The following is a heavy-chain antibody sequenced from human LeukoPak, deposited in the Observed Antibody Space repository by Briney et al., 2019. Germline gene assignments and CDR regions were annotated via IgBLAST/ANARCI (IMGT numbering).Heavy chain of an antibody. V-gene: IGHV3-30*02. D-gene: IGHD7-27*01. Sequence: GGSLRLSCAASGFTFSDYGMHWVRQTPGKGLECVAFIRYDGNDKYFADSVKGRFTVSRDNSKNTLYLQMNNLRAEDTAVYNCAKLGINYYYMDVSGKGTTVTISS. CDR3: AKLGINYYYMDV. CDR2: IRYDGNDK. CDR1: GFTFSDYG. J-gene: IGHJ6*03.